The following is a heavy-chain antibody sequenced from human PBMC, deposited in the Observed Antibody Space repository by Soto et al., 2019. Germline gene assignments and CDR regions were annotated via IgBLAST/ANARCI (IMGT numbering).Heavy chain of an antibody. J-gene: IGHJ4*02. V-gene: IGHV1-69*13. Sequence: SVKVSCKASGYTFTSYGISGVRQAPGQGLEWMGGIIPIFGTANYAQKFQGRVTITADESTSTAYMELSSLRSEDTAVYYCARYYGDNFDYWGQGTLVTVSS. CDR2: IIPIFGTA. CDR3: ARYYGDNFDY. D-gene: IGHD4-17*01. CDR1: GYTFTSYG.